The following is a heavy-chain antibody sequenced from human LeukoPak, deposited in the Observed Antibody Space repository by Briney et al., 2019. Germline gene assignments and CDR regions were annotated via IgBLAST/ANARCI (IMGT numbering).Heavy chain of an antibody. Sequence: GGSLRLSCAASGXTFSSYGVTWVRQAPGKGLEWVSGISGSGGSASYADSVKGRFTISRDNSKNTLYLQMNSLRVEDTAVHYCVRVRGSYPNNNFDYWGQGTLVTVSS. CDR2: ISGSGGSA. J-gene: IGHJ4*02. V-gene: IGHV3-23*01. CDR1: GXTFSSYG. D-gene: IGHD1-26*01. CDR3: VRVRGSYPNNNFDY.